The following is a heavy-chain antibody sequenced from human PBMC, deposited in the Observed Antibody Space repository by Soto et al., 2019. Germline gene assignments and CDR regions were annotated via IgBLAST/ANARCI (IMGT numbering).Heavy chain of an antibody. J-gene: IGHJ4*02. CDR3: ARAASHPDY. CDR1: GYTFTSYA. CDR2: MNADNGNT. V-gene: IGHV1-3*01. Sequence: QVQLVQSGAEVKKPGASVKVSCKASGYTFTSYAMYWVRQAPGQRLEWMGWMNADNGNTKYSQKFQGRVTITRDTSASTAYMELSSRTSEDTAVYYCARAASHPDYWGQGTLVTVSS.